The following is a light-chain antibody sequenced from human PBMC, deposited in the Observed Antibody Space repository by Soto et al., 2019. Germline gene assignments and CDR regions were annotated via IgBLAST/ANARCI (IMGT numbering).Light chain of an antibody. Sequence: QSALAHPGSVCWSPGHSITISCTGTSGFVGSFSLVSWYQQHPGKAPKVMISEGHRRPSGVPDRFSGSTSVNSASLTISGLQADDEADYYCCLYIGANTYVFGTGTKVTVL. CDR3: CLYIGANTYV. CDR2: EGH. V-gene: IGLV2-23*01. CDR1: SGFVGSFSL. J-gene: IGLJ1*01.